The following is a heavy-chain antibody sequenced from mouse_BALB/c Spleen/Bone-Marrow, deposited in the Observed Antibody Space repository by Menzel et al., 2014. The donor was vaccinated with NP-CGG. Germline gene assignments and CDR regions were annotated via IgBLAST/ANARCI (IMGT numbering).Heavy chain of an antibody. CDR2: IYPGDGDT. V-gene: IGHV1-80*01. CDR3: ARWITTVVAPYVMDY. Sequence: QVQLQQSGAELVRPGSSVKISCKASGYAFSSYWMNWVKQRPGQGLEWIGQIYPGDGDTNYNGKFKGKATLTADKSSSTANMQLSSLTSEDSAVYFCARWITTVVAPYVMDYWGQGTSVTVSS. J-gene: IGHJ4*01. D-gene: IGHD1-1*01. CDR1: GYAFSSYW.